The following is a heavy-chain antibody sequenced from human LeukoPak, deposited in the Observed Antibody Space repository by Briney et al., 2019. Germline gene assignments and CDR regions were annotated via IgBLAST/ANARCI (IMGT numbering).Heavy chain of an antibody. CDR1: GGSISSGAYY. D-gene: IGHD6-19*01. Sequence: SETLSLTCTVSGGSISSGAYYWSWIRQHPGKVLEWIGYIYYSGSTYYNPSPKSQVTISVDTSKNQFSLKLGSVAVADTAVYYCARDRVLISSGWFDYWGQGTLVTVSS. CDR3: ARDRVLISSGWFDY. V-gene: IGHV4-31*01. CDR2: IYYSGST. J-gene: IGHJ4*02.